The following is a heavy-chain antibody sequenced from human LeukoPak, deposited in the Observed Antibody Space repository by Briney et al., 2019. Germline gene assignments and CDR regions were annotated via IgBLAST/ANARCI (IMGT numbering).Heavy chain of an antibody. D-gene: IGHD4-17*01. J-gene: IGHJ4*02. CDR2: ISSGSSTL. CDR3: AVSTVPYYFDY. CDR1: GFTFSSYN. Sequence: GTLSLSCAASGFTFSSYNMNWLCHAQGKGLEWVSYISSGSSTLYYTDYVKVRFTISRDNAKNSLYLQMNRLRAEDTAVYYCAVSTVPYYFDYWGQGTLVTVSS. V-gene: IGHV3-48*01.